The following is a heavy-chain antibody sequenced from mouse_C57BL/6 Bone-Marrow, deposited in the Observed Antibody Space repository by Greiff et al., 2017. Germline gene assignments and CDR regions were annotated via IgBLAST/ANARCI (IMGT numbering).Heavy chain of an antibody. CDR2: IHPNSGST. CDR1: GYTFTSYW. V-gene: IGHV1-64*01. D-gene: IGHD1-1*01. Sequence: VQLQQPGAELVKPGASVKLSCKASGYTFTSYWMHWVKQRPGQGLEWIGMIHPNSGSTNYNEKFKSKATLTVDKSSSTAYMQLSSLTSEDSAVYYCARSITTVVATYWYFDVWGTGTTVTVSS. CDR3: ARSITTVVATYWYFDV. J-gene: IGHJ1*03.